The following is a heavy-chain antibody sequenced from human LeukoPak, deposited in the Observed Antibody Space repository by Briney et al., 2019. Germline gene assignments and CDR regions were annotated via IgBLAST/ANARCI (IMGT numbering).Heavy chain of an antibody. D-gene: IGHD6-6*01. V-gene: IGHV1-2*02. J-gene: IGHJ3*02. CDR2: INPNSGGT. CDR3: AGTKSIAARSALDAFDI. Sequence: ASVKVSCKASGYTFTGYYMHWVRQAPGQGLEWMGWINPNSGGTNYAQKFQGRVTMTRDTSISTAYMELSRLRSDDTAVYYCAGTKSIAARSALDAFDIWGQGTMVTVSS. CDR1: GYTFTGYY.